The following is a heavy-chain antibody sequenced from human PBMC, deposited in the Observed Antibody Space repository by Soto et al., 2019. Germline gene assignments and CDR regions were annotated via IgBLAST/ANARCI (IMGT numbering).Heavy chain of an antibody. D-gene: IGHD6-19*01. CDR1: GGSFSGYY. Sequence: SETLSLTCAVYGGSFSGYYWSWIRQPPGKGLEWIGEINHSGSTNYNPSLKSRVTISVDTSKNQFSLKLSSVTAADTAVYYCARVGIAVAGTLDYWGQGTLVTVSS. CDR2: INHSGST. CDR3: ARVGIAVAGTLDY. V-gene: IGHV4-34*01. J-gene: IGHJ4*02.